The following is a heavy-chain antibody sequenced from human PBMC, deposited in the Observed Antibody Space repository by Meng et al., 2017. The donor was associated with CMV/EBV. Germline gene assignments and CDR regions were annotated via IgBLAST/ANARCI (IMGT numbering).Heavy chain of an antibody. CDR3: ARGGSSSSETFDY. Sequence: ESLKISCTVSGGSISSYYWRWIRQPPGKGLEWIGYIYYSGSTNYNPSLKSRVTISVDTSKNQFSLKLSSVTAADTAVYYCARGGSSSSETFDYWGQGTLVTVSS. V-gene: IGHV4-59*01. CDR1: GGSISSYY. D-gene: IGHD6-6*01. CDR2: IYYSGST. J-gene: IGHJ4*02.